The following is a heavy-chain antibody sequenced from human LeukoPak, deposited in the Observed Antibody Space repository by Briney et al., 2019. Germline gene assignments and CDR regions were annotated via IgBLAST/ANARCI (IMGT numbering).Heavy chain of an antibody. D-gene: IGHD2-2*01. V-gene: IGHV1-69*05. J-gene: IGHJ5*02. Sequence: SVKVSCKASGGTFSSYAISWVRQAPGQGLEWMGRIIPIFGTANYAQKFQGRVTITTDESTSTAYMELSSLRSEDAAVYYCARDCSSTSCSGNWFDPWGQGTLVTVSS. CDR2: IIPIFGTA. CDR3: ARDCSSTSCSGNWFDP. CDR1: GGTFSSYA.